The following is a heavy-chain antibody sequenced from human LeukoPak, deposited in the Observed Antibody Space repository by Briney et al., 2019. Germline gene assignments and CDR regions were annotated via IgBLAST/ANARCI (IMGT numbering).Heavy chain of an antibody. CDR1: GFSLSTSGVG. CDR3: AHSTGIAAAGIRVTSFDY. V-gene: IGHV2-5*01. Sequence: VSGPTLVKPTQTLTLTCTFSGFSLSTSGVGVGWIRQPPGKALEWLALIYWNDDKRYSPSLKSRLTITKDTSKNQVVLTMTNMDPVDTATYYCAHSTGIAAAGIRVTSFDYWGQGTLVTVSS. CDR2: IYWNDDK. J-gene: IGHJ4*02. D-gene: IGHD6-13*01.